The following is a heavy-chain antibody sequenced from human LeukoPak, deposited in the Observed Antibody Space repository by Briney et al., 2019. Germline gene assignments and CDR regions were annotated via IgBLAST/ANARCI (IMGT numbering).Heavy chain of an antibody. CDR3: ARLNTAMGYYYGMDV. CDR2: IYYSGST. Sequence: PSETLSLTCTVSGGSISSYYWSWIRQPPGEGLEWIGYIYYSGSTNYNPSLKSRVTISVDTSKNQFSLKLSSVTAADTAVYYCARLNTAMGYYYGMDVWGQGTTVTVSS. V-gene: IGHV4-59*08. CDR1: GGSISSYY. J-gene: IGHJ6*02. D-gene: IGHD5-18*01.